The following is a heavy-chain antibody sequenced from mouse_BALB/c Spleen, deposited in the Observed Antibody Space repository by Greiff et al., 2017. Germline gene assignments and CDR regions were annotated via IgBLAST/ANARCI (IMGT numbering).Heavy chain of an antibody. CDR3: ARSRYYGSSPWFAY. Sequence: QVQLQQSGAELMKPGASVKISCKATGYTFSSYWIEWVKQRPGHGLEWIGEILPGSGSTNYNAKFKGKATFTADTSSNTAYMQLSSLTSEDSAVYYCARSRYYGSSPWFAYWGQGTLVTVSA. CDR2: ILPGSGST. D-gene: IGHD1-1*01. CDR1: GYTFSSYW. V-gene: IGHV1-9*01. J-gene: IGHJ3*01.